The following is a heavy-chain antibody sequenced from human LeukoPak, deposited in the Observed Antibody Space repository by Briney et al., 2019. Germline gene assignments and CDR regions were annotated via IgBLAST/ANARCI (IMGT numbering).Heavy chain of an antibody. Sequence: SETLSLTCPVSGGSIRSGAYCWSWIRQRPGKGLEWIGYMYYDGSTYSNPSLKSRLTISVDTSKNQFSLKLSSVTAADTAVYYSPRGSYYDFWSCYPYMDVWGKGTTVTVSS. CDR2: MYYDGST. V-gene: IGHV4-31*03. J-gene: IGHJ6*03. D-gene: IGHD3-3*01. CDR3: PRGSYYDFWSCYPYMDV. CDR1: GGSIRSGAYC.